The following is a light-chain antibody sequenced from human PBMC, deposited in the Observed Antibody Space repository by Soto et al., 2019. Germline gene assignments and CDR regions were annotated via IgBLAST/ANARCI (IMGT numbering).Light chain of an antibody. CDR2: GAS. J-gene: IGKJ1*01. V-gene: IGKV3-15*01. Sequence: EIVMTQSPATLSVSPGERATLSCRASQSVSSDLAWYQQKPGQAPRLLIFGASTRATGIPARFSGSGSGTEFTLTINSLQSEDFAVYYCHQYNYWPRTFGQGTKVDFK. CDR3: HQYNYWPRT. CDR1: QSVSSD.